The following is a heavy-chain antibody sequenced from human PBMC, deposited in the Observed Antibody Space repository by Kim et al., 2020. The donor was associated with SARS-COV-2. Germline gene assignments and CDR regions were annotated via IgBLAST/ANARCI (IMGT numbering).Heavy chain of an antibody. Sequence: GGSLRLSCAASGFTFSSYAMSWVRQAPGKGLEWVSAISGSGGGTYYADSVKGRFTISRDNSKNTLYLQMNSLRAEDTAVYYCAKVGIAAADKAVDYWGQGTLVTVSS. V-gene: IGHV3-23*01. CDR1: GFTFSSYA. CDR3: AKVGIAAADKAVDY. D-gene: IGHD6-13*01. J-gene: IGHJ4*02. CDR2: ISGSGGGT.